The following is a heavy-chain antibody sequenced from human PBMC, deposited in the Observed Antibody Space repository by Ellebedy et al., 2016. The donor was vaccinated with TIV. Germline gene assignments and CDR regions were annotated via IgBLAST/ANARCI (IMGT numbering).Heavy chain of an antibody. Sequence: GGSLRLXXAAFGFTFGGHAMHWARQAPGKGLEWVSHIRWNSDTIGYADSVKGRFTISRDNAKNSLYLEMNSLRVEDTGLYYCAMETSGWIDHWGQGTLVTVSS. J-gene: IGHJ4*02. CDR2: IRWNSDTI. D-gene: IGHD6-19*01. CDR3: AMETSGWIDH. V-gene: IGHV3-9*01. CDR1: GFTFGGHA.